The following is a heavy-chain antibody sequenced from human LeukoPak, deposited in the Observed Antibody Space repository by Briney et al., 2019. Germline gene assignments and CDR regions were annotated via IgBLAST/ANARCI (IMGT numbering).Heavy chain of an antibody. Sequence: GGSLRLSCAASGFTFSSYAMHWVRQAPGKGLEWVANIKQDGSEKYYVDSVKGRFTISRDNAKNSLYLQMNSLRAEDTAVYYCARAKTFSGSYYDAFDLWGQGTMVTVSS. CDR2: IKQDGSEK. D-gene: IGHD1-26*01. CDR1: GFTFSSYA. CDR3: ARAKTFSGSYYDAFDL. J-gene: IGHJ3*01. V-gene: IGHV3-7*01.